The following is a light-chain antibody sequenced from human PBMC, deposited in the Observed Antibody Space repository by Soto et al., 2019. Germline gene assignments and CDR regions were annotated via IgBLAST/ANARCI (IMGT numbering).Light chain of an antibody. V-gene: IGKV3-20*01. Sequence: EIVLTQSPGTLSLSPGERATLSCRASQSVSSSYLAWYQQKPGQAPRLLIYGPSSRATGIPDRFSGSGSGTDFPLTISRLEPKDIAVYYCQQYGSSGYTFGQGTKLEIK. CDR2: GPS. CDR1: QSVSSSY. CDR3: QQYGSSGYT. J-gene: IGKJ2*01.